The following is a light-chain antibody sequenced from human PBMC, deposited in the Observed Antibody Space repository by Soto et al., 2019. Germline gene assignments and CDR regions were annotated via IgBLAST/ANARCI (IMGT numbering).Light chain of an antibody. J-gene: IGKJ1*01. V-gene: IGKV1-39*01. CDR2: AAS. CDR1: QTINSY. CDR3: LQSQSTPRT. Sequence: DIQMTQSPSSLSAYVGDRVTITCRASQTINSYLTWYQQKPGKAPQVLIYAASNLQSGVPSRFSGSGSGTDFTLTISSLHPEDFATYYCLQSQSTPRTFGQGTKVDI.